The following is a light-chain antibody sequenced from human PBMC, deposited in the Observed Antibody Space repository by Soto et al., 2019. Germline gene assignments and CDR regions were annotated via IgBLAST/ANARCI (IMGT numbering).Light chain of an antibody. CDR2: GAS. Sequence: EIVLTQSPGTLSLSPGERATLSCRASQSVSSSYLAWYQQKPGQAPRLHIYGASGRATGIPARFGGSGSGTDFTLTISRLEPEDVAVYYCQHYGSSPLFTFGPGTKVDIK. CDR1: QSVSSSY. V-gene: IGKV3-20*01. CDR3: QHYGSSPLFT. J-gene: IGKJ3*01.